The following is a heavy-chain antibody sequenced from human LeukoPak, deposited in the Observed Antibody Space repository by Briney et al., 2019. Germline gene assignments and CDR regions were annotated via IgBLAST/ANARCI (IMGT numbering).Heavy chain of an antibody. V-gene: IGHV3-48*02. CDR3: ARVAAGCSVNYFDY. J-gene: IGHJ4*02. CDR1: EFAFSTYN. D-gene: IGHD6-13*01. Sequence: PGGSLGLSCAASEFAFSTYNMNWVRQAPGKGLEWVSYISTGSSTTYYADSVKGRFTISRDNVENSLYLQMNSLRDEDTAVYYCARVAAGCSVNYFDYWGQGTLVTVSS. CDR2: ISTGSSTT.